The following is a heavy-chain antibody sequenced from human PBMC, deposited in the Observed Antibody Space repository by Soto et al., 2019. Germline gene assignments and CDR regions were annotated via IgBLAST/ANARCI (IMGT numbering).Heavy chain of an antibody. Sequence: GGSLRLSCAASGFTFSSYAMSWVRQAPGKGLEWVSAISGSGGSTYYADSVKGRFTISRDNSKNTRYLQMNSLRAEDTAVYYCAKDTCITMVRGVICPNDYWGQGTLVTVSS. J-gene: IGHJ4*02. CDR1: GFTFSSYA. CDR3: AKDTCITMVRGVICPNDY. CDR2: ISGSGGST. D-gene: IGHD3-10*01. V-gene: IGHV3-23*01.